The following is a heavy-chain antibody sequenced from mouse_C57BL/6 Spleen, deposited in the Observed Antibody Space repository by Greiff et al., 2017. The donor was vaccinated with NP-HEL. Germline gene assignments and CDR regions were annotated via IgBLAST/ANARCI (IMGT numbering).Heavy chain of an antibody. CDR1: GFTFSDAW. Sequence: EVKLEESGGGLVQPGGSMKLSCAASGFTFSDAWMDWVRQSPEQGLEWVAEIRNKANNHASSSAESVKGRFTISRDDSKRNVYLKMNSLRAEDTGIDYCTDCNYVKGVFAYWGPGTLVTVAA. D-gene: IGHD2-1*01. CDR2: IRNKANNHAS. CDR3: TDCNYVKGVFAY. V-gene: IGHV6-6*01. J-gene: IGHJ3*01.